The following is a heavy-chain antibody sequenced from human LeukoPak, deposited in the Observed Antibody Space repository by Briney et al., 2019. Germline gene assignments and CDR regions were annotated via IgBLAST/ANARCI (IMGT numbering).Heavy chain of an antibody. CDR1: GDSVSSNSAA. V-gene: IGHV6-1*01. Sequence: SQTLSLTCGISGDSVSSNSAAWNWIRQTPSRGLEWLGRTFYRSKWYTNYGISVRGRITIIPDTSKNQFSLQLNSVTPEDTALYYCARDTAGAEAVYYFDFWGQGTLVTVSS. CDR2: TFYRSKWYT. CDR3: ARDTAGAEAVYYFDF. J-gene: IGHJ4*02. D-gene: IGHD6-13*01.